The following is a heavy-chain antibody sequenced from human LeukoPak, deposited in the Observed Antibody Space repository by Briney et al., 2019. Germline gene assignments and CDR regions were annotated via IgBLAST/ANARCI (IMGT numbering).Heavy chain of an antibody. D-gene: IGHD3-22*01. J-gene: IGHJ4*02. Sequence: GASVKVSCKASGGTFSSYAISWVRQAPGQGLEWMGRIIPILGIANYAQKFQGRATITADKSTSTAYMELSSLRSEDTAVYYCAEDSSGSLWGQGTLVTVSS. CDR1: GGTFSSYA. CDR3: AEDSSGSL. CDR2: IIPILGIA. V-gene: IGHV1-69*04.